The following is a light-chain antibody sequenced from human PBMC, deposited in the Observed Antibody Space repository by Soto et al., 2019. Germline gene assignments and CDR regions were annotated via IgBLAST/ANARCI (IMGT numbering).Light chain of an antibody. V-gene: IGKV3-20*01. CDR1: QSIASSY. Sequence: EIVLTQSPGTLSLSPGERDTISCRASQSIASSYLAWYQQKPGQSPRLLIYGASTRATVIPDRFSGFGSGTDFTLTINRLEPEDFAVYYCQQYGTLITFGQGTRLEIK. CDR3: QQYGTLIT. J-gene: IGKJ5*01. CDR2: GAS.